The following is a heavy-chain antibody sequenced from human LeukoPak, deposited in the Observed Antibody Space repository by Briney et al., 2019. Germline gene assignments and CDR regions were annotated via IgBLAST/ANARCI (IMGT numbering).Heavy chain of an antibody. J-gene: IGHJ4*02. CDR1: GFTFSDNY. CDR3: ARDGGSAWFLDY. V-gene: IGHV3-11*04. D-gene: IGHD6-19*01. CDR2: ISRSGNTT. Sequence: KPGGSLRLSCAASGFTFSDNYMSWIRQAPGKGLEWVSYISRSGNTTYNADSVKGRFSITRDNAKNSLYLQMNSLRAEDTAVYYCARDGGSAWFLDYWGQGTLVTVSS.